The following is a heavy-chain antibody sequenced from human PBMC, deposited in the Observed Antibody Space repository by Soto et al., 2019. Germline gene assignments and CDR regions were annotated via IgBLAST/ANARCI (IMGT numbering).Heavy chain of an antibody. J-gene: IGHJ6*03. CDR1: GFTFGSYA. V-gene: IGHV3-23*01. CDR2: ISGSGRTT. Sequence: EVQLLESGGGLVQPGGSLRLSCAASGFTFGSYAMNWLRQAPGRGLECVSFISGSGRTTYYADSVKGRFTVSRDNSKNTLYLQMNSLRAEDTALYYCAIFRGPSYSYYSMDVWGKGTTVTVSS. CDR3: AIFRGPSYSYYSMDV. D-gene: IGHD2-21*01.